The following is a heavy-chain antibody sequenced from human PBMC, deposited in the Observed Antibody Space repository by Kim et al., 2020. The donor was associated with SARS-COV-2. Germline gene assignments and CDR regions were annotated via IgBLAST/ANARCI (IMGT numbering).Heavy chain of an antibody. J-gene: IGHJ4*02. CDR2: IKHDGRET. CDR3: VRDYVWGTSQGDY. D-gene: IGHD3-16*01. CDR1: GFTFSSYW. Sequence: GGSLRLSCAASGFTFSSYWMSWFRQAPGKGLEWVANIKHDGRETYYGDSVKGRFTISRDNAKDSLFLQMSSLRAEDTAFYYCVRDYVWGTSQGDYWGQGTLVTVSS. V-gene: IGHV3-7*03.